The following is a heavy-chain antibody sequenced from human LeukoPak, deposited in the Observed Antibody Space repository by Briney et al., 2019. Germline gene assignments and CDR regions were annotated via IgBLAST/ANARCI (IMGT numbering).Heavy chain of an antibody. CDR3: ARDGTYYYDSSGYYPFDY. Sequence: GSLRLSCAASGFTFNSYWMSWVRQPPGKGLEWIGSIYYSGSTNYNPSLKSRVTMSVDTSKDQFSLKLSSVTAADTAVYYCARDGTYYYDSSGYYPFDYWGQGTLVTVSS. J-gene: IGHJ4*02. V-gene: IGHV4-59*12. CDR2: IYYSGST. CDR1: GFTFNSYW. D-gene: IGHD3-22*01.